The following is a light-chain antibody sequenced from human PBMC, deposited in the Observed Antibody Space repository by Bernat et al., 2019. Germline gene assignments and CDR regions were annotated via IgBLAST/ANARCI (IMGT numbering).Light chain of an antibody. Sequence: QAGLTQPPSVSKGLRQTATLTCTGNSNNVGNQGAAWLQQHQGHPPKLLSYRNNNRPSGISERLSASRSGNTASLTITGLQPEDEADYYCPAWNSSLSAWVYGGESRLAVL. CDR3: PAWNSSLSAWV. V-gene: IGLV10-54*01. CDR1: SNNVGNQG. CDR2: RNN. J-gene: IGLJ2*01.